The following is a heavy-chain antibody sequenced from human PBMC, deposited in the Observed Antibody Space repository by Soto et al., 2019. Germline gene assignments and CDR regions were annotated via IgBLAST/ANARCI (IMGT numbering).Heavy chain of an antibody. Sequence: ASVKVSCKASGYTFTSYAMHWVRQAPGQRLEWMGWINAGNGNTKYSQKLQGRVTMTTDTSTSTAYMELSSLRSEDTAVYYCARGEVDPTFDYWGQGTLVTVSS. V-gene: IGHV1-3*01. D-gene: IGHD5-12*01. CDR2: INAGNGNT. CDR1: GYTFTSYA. CDR3: ARGEVDPTFDY. J-gene: IGHJ4*02.